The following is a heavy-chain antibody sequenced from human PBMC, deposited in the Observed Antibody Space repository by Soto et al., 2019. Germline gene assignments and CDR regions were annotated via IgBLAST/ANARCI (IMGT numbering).Heavy chain of an antibody. D-gene: IGHD4-17*01. CDR1: GGTFSSYA. Sequence: RASVKVSCKASGGTFSSYAISWVRQAPGQGLEWMGGIIPIFGTANYAQKFQGRVTITADESTSTAYMELSSLRSEDTAVYYCARGGRGGDSHNYYYGMDVWGQGTTVTVSS. CDR2: IIPIFGTA. CDR3: ARGGRGGDSHNYYYGMDV. J-gene: IGHJ6*02. V-gene: IGHV1-69*13.